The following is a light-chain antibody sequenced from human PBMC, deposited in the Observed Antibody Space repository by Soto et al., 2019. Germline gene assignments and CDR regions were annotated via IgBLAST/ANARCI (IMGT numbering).Light chain of an antibody. J-gene: IGLJ3*02. V-gene: IGLV2-14*01. CDR3: SSYTSSSTRV. Sequence: QSALTQPASVSGSPGQSITISCTGTSSDVGGYNYVSWYQQHPGKAPKLMIYEVSNRPSGVSNRFSGSKSGNTASLTISGLQAGDEADYYCSSYTSSSTRVFGGGTMLTVL. CDR2: EVS. CDR1: SSDVGGYNY.